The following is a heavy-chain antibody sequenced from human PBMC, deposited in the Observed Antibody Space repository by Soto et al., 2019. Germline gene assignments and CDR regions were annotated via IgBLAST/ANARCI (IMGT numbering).Heavy chain of an antibody. D-gene: IGHD3-9*01. CDR3: GVTIDS. CDR2: IRDNAHGATT. Sequence: GGSLRLSCTASGFTFGDYAMTWVRQAPGKGLEWVGFIRDNAHGATTEYAASVEGRFTISRDDSKSIAYLQMNSLKTEDTAMYYCGVTIDSWGQGSQVTVSS. J-gene: IGHJ5*01. CDR1: GFTFGDYA. V-gene: IGHV3-49*04.